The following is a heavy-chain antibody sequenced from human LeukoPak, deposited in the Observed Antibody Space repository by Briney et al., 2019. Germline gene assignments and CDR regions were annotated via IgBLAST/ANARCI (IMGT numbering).Heavy chain of an antibody. V-gene: IGHV3-21*01. CDR2: ISSSSSYI. CDR3: ARGHGEYCSSTSCYFGY. Sequence: GGSLRLSCAASGFTFSSYSMNWVRQAPGKGLEWVSSISSSSSYIYYADSVKGRFTISRDNSKNTLYLQMNSLRAEDTAVYYCARGHGEYCSSTSCYFGYWGQGTLVTVSS. J-gene: IGHJ4*02. CDR1: GFTFSSYS. D-gene: IGHD2-2*01.